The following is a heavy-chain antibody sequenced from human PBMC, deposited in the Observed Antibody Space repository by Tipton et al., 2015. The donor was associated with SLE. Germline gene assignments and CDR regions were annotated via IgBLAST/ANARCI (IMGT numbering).Heavy chain of an antibody. CDR1: GGSITSSSYF. CDR3: ARGGTARVIPAASFDS. D-gene: IGHD2-2*01. CDR2: IYHNGNT. V-gene: IGHV4-39*07. J-gene: IGHJ4*02. Sequence: TLSLTCSVSGGSITSSSYFWGWIRQPPGKGLEWIGSIYHNGNTYYKPSLRSRVTISVDTSKNQFSLKLSSVTAADTAVYFCARGGTARVIPAASFDSWGQGTLVTVSS.